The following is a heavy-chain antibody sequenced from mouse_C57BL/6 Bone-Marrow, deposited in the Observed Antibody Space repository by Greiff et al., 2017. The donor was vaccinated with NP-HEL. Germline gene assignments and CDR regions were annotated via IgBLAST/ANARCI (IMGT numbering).Heavy chain of an antibody. V-gene: IGHV1-59*01. J-gene: IGHJ2*01. CDR1: GYTFTSYW. Sequence: QVQLQQPGAELVRPGTSVKLSCKASGYTFTSYWMHWVKQRPGQGLEWIGVIDPSDSYTNYNQKFKGKATLTVDTSSSTAYMQLSSLTSEDSAVYYCARRWDCDYWGQGTTLTVSS. CDR2: IDPSDSYT. CDR3: ARRWDCDY. D-gene: IGHD2-3*01.